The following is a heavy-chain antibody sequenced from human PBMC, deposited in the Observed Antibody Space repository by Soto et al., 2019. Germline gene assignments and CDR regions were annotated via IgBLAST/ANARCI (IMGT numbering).Heavy chain of an antibody. J-gene: IGHJ4*02. V-gene: IGHV1-69*01. Sequence: QAQVVQSGAEVRKPGSSVKLSCKASEGTFNSYAIAWVRQAPGQGLEWMGGIIPYYNTLNYAQKFQDRVTITADDSTTTVYMELSSLRSDDTAVYFCASGASRWYPYFFDSWDQGTLVTVSS. CDR2: IIPYYNTL. CDR1: EGTFNSYA. D-gene: IGHD6-13*01. CDR3: ASGASRWYPYFFDS.